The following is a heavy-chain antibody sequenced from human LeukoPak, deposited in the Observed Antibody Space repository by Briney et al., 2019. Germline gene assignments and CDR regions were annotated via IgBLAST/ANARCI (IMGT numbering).Heavy chain of an antibody. J-gene: IGHJ4*02. CDR1: GITFRSYG. CDR3: ATDRATQYFDY. V-gene: IGHV3-30*02. Sequence: GGSLRLSCAASGITFRSYGMHWVRQAPGKGLEWVAFIWYDGSNKYYADSVKGRFTISRDNSRNTLFLQMNSLRAEDTAVYYCATDRATQYFDYWGQGTLVSVFS. CDR2: IWYDGSNK. D-gene: IGHD2-15*01.